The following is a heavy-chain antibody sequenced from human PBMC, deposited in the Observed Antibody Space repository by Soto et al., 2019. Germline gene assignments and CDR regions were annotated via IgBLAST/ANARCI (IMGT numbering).Heavy chain of an antibody. Sequence: QVQLVESGGGVVQPGRSLRLSCAASGFTFSSYAMHWVRQAPGKGLEWVAVISYDGSNKYYADSVKGRFTISRDNSKNXRYMQMNSLRAEDTAVYYCAREGQQLVPSYYGMAVWGQGTTVTVSS. CDR2: ISYDGSNK. CDR1: GFTFSSYA. J-gene: IGHJ6*02. V-gene: IGHV3-30-3*01. D-gene: IGHD6-13*01. CDR3: AREGQQLVPSYYGMAV.